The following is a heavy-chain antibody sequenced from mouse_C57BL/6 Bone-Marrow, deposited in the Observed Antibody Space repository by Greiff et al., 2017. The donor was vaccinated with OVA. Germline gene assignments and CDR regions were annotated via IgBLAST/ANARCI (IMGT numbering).Heavy chain of an antibody. D-gene: IGHD1-1*01. CDR1: GFTFTDYY. V-gene: IGHV7-4*01. J-gene: IGHJ4*01. CDR3: VKALRDYGYAMDY. Sequence: EVMLVESGGGLVQSGASLRLSCVASGFTFTDYYMSWVRQPPGKAPEWLALIRNKANGDTIEYNVSFKGRFTISRDNSQNILYLQMNTLRTEDSATYYCVKALRDYGYAMDYWGQGTSVTVSS. CDR2: IRNKANGDTI.